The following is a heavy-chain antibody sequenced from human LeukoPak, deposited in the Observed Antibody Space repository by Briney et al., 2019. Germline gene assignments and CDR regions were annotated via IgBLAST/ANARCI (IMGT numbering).Heavy chain of an antibody. CDR2: ISGSGDNT. J-gene: IGHJ6*02. CDR3: ARDLAIFGNDYGMDL. D-gene: IGHD3-3*01. Sequence: GGSLRLSCAASGFTFSSYAMSWVRQAPGKGLEWVSTISGSGDNTFCADSVKGRFTISRDNSKNTLYLQMNSVRAEDTAVYYCARDLAIFGNDYGMDLWGQGTTVTVSS. V-gene: IGHV3-23*01. CDR1: GFTFSSYA.